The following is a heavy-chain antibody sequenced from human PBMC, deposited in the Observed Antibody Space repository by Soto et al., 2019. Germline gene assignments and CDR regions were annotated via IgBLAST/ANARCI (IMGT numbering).Heavy chain of an antibody. V-gene: IGHV3-33*01. CDR2: IWYDGSNK. CDR3: ARDDYGDYLGQAFDI. D-gene: IGHD4-17*01. Sequence: PGGSLRLSCAASGFTFSSYGMHWVRQAPGKGLEWVAVIWYDGSNKYYADSVKGRFTISRDNSKNTLYLQMNSLRAEDTAVYYCARDDYGDYLGQAFDIWGQGTMVTVSS. J-gene: IGHJ3*02. CDR1: GFTFSSYG.